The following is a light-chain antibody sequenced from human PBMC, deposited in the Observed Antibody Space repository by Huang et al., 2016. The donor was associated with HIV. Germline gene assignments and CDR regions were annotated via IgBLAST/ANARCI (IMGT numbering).Light chain of an antibody. Sequence: DIVMTQSPLSLPVTPGEPASISCRSSQRRLHSNGYNYLDWYLQKPGQSPQILMYLSSNRASGVPDRFSGSGSVVDFTLKISRVEAEDAGVYYCMQSLQTPRTFGQGTRLEMK. CDR2: LSS. J-gene: IGKJ5*01. V-gene: IGKV2-28*01. CDR1: QRRLHSNGYNY. CDR3: MQSLQTPRT.